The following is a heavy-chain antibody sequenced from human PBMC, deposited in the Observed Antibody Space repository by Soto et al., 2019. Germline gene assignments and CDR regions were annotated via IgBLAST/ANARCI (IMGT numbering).Heavy chain of an antibody. D-gene: IGHD3-3*01. Sequence: SETLSLPCTVSGGSISSFYWSWIRKPPGKGLEWIGYIYYSGSTNYNPSLKSRVTISVDTSKNQFSLKLSSVTAADTAVYYCARHLSIFGVVRYYYGMDVWGQGTTVTVSS. CDR3: ARHLSIFGVVRYYYGMDV. J-gene: IGHJ6*02. V-gene: IGHV4-59*08. CDR1: GGSISSFY. CDR2: IYYSGST.